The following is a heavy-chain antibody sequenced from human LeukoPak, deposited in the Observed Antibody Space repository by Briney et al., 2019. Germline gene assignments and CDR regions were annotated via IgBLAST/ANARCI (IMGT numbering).Heavy chain of an antibody. V-gene: IGHV1-69*02. J-gene: IGHJ3*02. CDR2: IIPILGIA. CDR3: ASGWLQSHDAFDI. D-gene: IGHD5-24*01. CDR1: GGTFSSYT. Sequence: SVKVSCKASGGTFSSYTISWVRQAPGQGLEWMGRIIPILGIANYAQKFQGRVTITADKSTSTAYLELSSLRSEDTAVYYCASGWLQSHDAFDIWGQGTMVTVSS.